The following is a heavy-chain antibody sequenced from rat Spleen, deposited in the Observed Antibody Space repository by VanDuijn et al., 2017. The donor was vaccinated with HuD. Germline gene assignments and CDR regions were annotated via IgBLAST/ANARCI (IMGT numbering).Heavy chain of an antibody. J-gene: IGHJ4*01. Sequence: EVQLVESGGGLVQPGRSLKLSCAASGFTFSNYYMAWVRQAPTKGLEWVAYISTGGGSTYYRDSVKGRFTMSRDLAQNTLYLQMNSLRSEDTATYYCTRGGNYALDAWGQGASVTVSS. CDR2: ISTGGGST. CDR1: GFTFSNYY. D-gene: IGHD1-11*01. CDR3: TRGGNYALDA. V-gene: IGHV5-27*01.